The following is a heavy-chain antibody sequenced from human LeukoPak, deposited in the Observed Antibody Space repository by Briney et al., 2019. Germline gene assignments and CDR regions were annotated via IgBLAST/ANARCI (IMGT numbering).Heavy chain of an antibody. Sequence: SETLSLTCAVYGGSFSGYYWSWIRQPPGKGLEWIGEINHSGSTNYNPSLKSRVTISVDTSKNQFSLKLSSVTAADTAVYYCARAAYSGSWYSGRRWFDPWGQGTLVTVSS. V-gene: IGHV4-34*01. CDR3: ARAAYSGSWYSGRRWFDP. J-gene: IGHJ5*02. CDR1: GGSFSGYY. CDR2: INHSGST. D-gene: IGHD6-13*01.